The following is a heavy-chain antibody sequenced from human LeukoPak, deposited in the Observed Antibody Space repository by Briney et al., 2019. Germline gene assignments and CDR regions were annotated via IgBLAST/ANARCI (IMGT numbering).Heavy chain of an antibody. CDR1: GFTFSSYA. CDR2: ISGSGGST. D-gene: IGHD3-10*01. CDR3: AKVGYSSKVRGASLQY. V-gene: IGHV3-23*01. J-gene: IGHJ4*02. Sequence: PGGSLRLSCAASGFTFSSYAMSWVRQAPGKGLEWVSAISGSGGSTYYADSVKGRFTISRDNSKNTLYLQMNSLRAEDTAVYYCAKVGYSSKVRGASLQYWGQGTLVTVSS.